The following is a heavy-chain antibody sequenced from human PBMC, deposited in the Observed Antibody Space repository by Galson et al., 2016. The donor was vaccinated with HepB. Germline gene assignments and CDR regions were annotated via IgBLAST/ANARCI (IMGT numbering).Heavy chain of an antibody. Sequence: SVKVSCKASGFAFASYGFSWVRQAPGQGLEWMGWISAYSGRSDYPQNLQGRVTMTTDTSTRTVYMELSSLRSEDTAVYYCARAADTIAVPAALANWYDPWGQGTLVTVSS. V-gene: IGHV1-18*01. J-gene: IGHJ5*02. D-gene: IGHD2-2*01. CDR2: ISAYSGRS. CDR3: ARAADTIAVPAALANWYDP. CDR1: GFAFASYG.